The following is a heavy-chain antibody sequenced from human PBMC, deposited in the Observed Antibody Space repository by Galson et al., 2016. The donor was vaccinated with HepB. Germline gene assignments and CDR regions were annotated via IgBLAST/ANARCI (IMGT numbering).Heavy chain of an antibody. V-gene: IGHV4-59*08. CDR1: GESVTRYY. CDR3: AKSSKSATRGIWSDP. CDR2: VHSDGGS. D-gene: IGHD3-16*01. J-gene: IGHJ5*02. Sequence: SETLSPTCSVSGESVTRYYWSWIRQTPEKGLEWLGYVHSDGGSNYNPSLKTRVIFSVDASKNQVPLTLTSVTAADTAVYICAKSSKSATRGIWSDPWGQGTLVIVSS.